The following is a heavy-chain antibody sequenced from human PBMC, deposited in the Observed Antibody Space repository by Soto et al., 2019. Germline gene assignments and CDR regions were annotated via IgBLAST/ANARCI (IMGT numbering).Heavy chain of an antibody. V-gene: IGHV1-8*01. Sequence: ASVKVSCKASGYTFTSYDINCVRQATGQGLEWMGWMNPNSGNTGYAQKFQGRVTMTRNTSISTAYMELSSLRSEDTAVYYCARGEKKPYYYYGMDVWGQGTTVTVSS. CDR2: MNPNSGNT. J-gene: IGHJ6*02. CDR3: ARGEKKPYYYYGMDV. CDR1: GYTFTSYD.